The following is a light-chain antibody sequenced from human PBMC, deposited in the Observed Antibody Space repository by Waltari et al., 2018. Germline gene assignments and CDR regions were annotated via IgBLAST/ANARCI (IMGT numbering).Light chain of an antibody. CDR2: WAS. CDR1: QNILSNSNNKNY. CDR3: QQYYSTPQT. Sequence: DIVMTQSPDSLAVSLGERATVNRKSSQNILSNSNNKNYLSWYQQKPGQPPKLLIYWASNRQSGVPDRFSGSGSGTDFTLTISSLQAEDVAVYFCQQYYSTPQTFGQGTKVEIK. J-gene: IGKJ1*01. V-gene: IGKV4-1*01.